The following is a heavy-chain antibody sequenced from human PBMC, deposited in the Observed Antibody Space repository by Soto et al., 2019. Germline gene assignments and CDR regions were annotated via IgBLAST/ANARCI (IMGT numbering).Heavy chain of an antibody. Sequence: GGSLRLSCAASGFAFRSYSMNWVRQAPGKGLEWISYISSSRTTIYYGDSVKGRFTISRDNARNSLYLQMNSLRDEDTAVYYCARIMRVTGGEAIDIWGQGTMVTVSS. D-gene: IGHD4-4*01. V-gene: IGHV3-48*02. CDR3: ARIMRVTGGEAIDI. CDR2: ISSSRTTI. CDR1: GFAFRSYS. J-gene: IGHJ3*02.